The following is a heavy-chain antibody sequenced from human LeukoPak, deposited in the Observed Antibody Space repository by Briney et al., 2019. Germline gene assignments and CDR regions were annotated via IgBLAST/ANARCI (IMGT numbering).Heavy chain of an antibody. J-gene: IGHJ4*02. CDR3: ARAPAGGDSSGYYCD. Sequence: SETLSLTCAVYGGSFSGYYWSWIRQPPGKGLEWIGEINYSRSTNYNPSLKSRVTISVDTSKNQFSLKLSSVTAADTAVYYCARAPAGGDSSGYYCDWGQGTLVTVSS. CDR2: INYSRST. CDR1: GGSFSGYY. V-gene: IGHV4-34*01. D-gene: IGHD3-22*01.